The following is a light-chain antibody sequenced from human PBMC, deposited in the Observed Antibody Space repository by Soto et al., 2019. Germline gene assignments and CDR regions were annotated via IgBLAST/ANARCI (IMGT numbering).Light chain of an antibody. Sequence: AIQLTQSPSSLSASVGDRVTITCRASQGISSALAWYQQKPVKAPKLLIYDASSLERGVPSRFSGSGSGTDFTLTISSLPADDFAAYYCQQFNSYPYTFGKGTKLEIK. CDR2: DAS. CDR3: QQFNSYPYT. J-gene: IGKJ2*01. V-gene: IGKV1-13*02. CDR1: QGISSA.